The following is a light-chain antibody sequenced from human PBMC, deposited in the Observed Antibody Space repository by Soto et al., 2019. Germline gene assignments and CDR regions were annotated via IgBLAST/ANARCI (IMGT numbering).Light chain of an antibody. V-gene: IGLV2-11*01. CDR1: NSDVGVSES. CDR2: DVT. J-gene: IGLJ1*01. CDR3: CSHSSSSAYYV. Sequence: QSALTQPRSVSGSPGQSVTIFCTGTNSDVGVSESVSWHQHHAGRAPKLLVYDVTKRPSGVPDRFSGSKSFNTAFLTISGLQADDEADYYCCSHSSSSAYYVFGTGTKLTVL.